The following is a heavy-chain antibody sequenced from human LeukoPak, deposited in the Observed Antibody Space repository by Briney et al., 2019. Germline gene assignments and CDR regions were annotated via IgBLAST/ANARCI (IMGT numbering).Heavy chain of an antibody. D-gene: IGHD3-3*01. V-gene: IGHV4-38-2*02. Sequence: SETLSLTCTVSGYSISSGYYWGWIRQPPGKGLEWIGSIYHSGSTYYNPSLKSRVTISVDTSKNQFSLKLSSVTAADTAVYYCARAVTIFGVVIAPPDAFDIWGQGTMVTVSS. CDR1: GYSISSGYY. CDR2: IYHSGST. CDR3: ARAVTIFGVVIAPPDAFDI. J-gene: IGHJ3*02.